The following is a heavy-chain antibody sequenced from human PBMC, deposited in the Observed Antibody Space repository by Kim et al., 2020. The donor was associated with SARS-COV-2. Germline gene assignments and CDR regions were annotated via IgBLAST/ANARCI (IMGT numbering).Heavy chain of an antibody. CDR2: IDDSGST. CDR3: ARHGDILTGYWGYYGM. V-gene: IGHV4-39*01. J-gene: IGHJ6*01. CDR1: GGSISSSNYY. Sequence: SETLCLTCTVSGGSISSSNYYWGWIRQPPGKGLEWVGSIDDSGSTYYNPSLKSRVTISVDTSKKQFSLKLSPVTAADTAVYYWARHGDILTGYWGYYGM. D-gene: IGHD3-9*01.